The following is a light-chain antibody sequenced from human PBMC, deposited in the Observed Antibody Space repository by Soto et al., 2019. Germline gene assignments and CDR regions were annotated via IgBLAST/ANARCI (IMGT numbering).Light chain of an antibody. V-gene: IGLV1-40*01. CDR1: SSNIGAGYD. Sequence: QSVLTQPTSVSGAPGQRVTISCTGSSSNIGAGYDVHWYQQLPGTAPKLLIYGNSNRPSGVPDRFSGSKSGTSASLAITGLQAEDEADYYCQSYDSSLSALFGTGTKVTVL. CDR3: QSYDSSLSAL. CDR2: GNS. J-gene: IGLJ1*01.